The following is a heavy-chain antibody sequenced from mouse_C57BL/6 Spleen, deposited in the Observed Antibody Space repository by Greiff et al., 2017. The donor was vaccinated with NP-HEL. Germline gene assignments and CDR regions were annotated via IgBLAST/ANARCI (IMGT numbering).Heavy chain of an antibody. Sequence: EVKLVESGGGLVQPGGSLSLSCAASGFTFTDYYMSWVRQPPGKALEWLGFIRNKANGYTTEYSVSVKGRFTISRDNSKSILYLQRSALRAEDSATYYCATDSSGLAWFAYWGQGTLVTVSA. J-gene: IGHJ3*01. V-gene: IGHV7-3*03. CDR1: GFTFTDYY. CDR3: ATDSSGLAWFAY. D-gene: IGHD3-2*02. CDR2: IRNKANGYTT.